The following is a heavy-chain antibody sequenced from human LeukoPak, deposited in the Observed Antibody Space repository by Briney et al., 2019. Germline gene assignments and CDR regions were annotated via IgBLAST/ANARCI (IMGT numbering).Heavy chain of an antibody. D-gene: IGHD3-16*01. CDR1: GGTFSSYA. Sequence: SVKVSCKASGGTFSSYAISWVRQAPGQGLEWMGGIIPIFGTANYAQKFQGRVTITADKSTSTAYMELSSLRSEDTAVYYCARAPVSTAYLHYYSMDVWGKGTMVTVSS. CDR3: ARAPVSTAYLHYYSMDV. J-gene: IGHJ6*03. CDR2: IIPIFGTA. V-gene: IGHV1-69*06.